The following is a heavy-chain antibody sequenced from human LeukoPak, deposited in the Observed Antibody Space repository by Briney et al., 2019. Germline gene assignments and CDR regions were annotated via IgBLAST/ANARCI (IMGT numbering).Heavy chain of an antibody. D-gene: IGHD6-13*01. J-gene: IGHJ6*02. CDR3: ARIPYSSHGMDV. Sequence: SATLSLTCAVYGGSFSGYYWSWIRQPPGKGLEWIGEINHSGSTNYNPSLKSRVTISVDTSKNQFSLKLSSVTAADTAVYYCARIPYSSHGMDVWGQGTTVTVSS. V-gene: IGHV4-34*01. CDR2: INHSGST. CDR1: GGSFSGYY.